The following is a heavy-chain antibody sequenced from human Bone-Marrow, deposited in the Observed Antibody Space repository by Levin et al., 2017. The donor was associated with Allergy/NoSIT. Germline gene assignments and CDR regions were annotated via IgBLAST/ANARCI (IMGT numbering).Heavy chain of an antibody. Sequence: GASVKVSCKASGYTFTSYDFNWVRQATGQGLEWMGRMNPNSGDARYAQKFQGRVTISRKTSTSTVYMELSRLTSEDTAVYYCAREGLLMAVPTSGYYYYGMDVWGQGTTVTVSS. CDR1: GYTFTSYD. CDR2: MNPNSGDA. J-gene: IGHJ6*02. CDR3: AREGLLMAVPTSGYYYYGMDV. D-gene: IGHD4-17*01. V-gene: IGHV1-8*01.